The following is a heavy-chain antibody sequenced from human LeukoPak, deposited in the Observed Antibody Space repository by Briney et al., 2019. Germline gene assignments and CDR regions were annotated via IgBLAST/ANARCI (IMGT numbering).Heavy chain of an antibody. CDR3: ARSKSTTIDP. CDR1: GYTFTGSY. CDR2: INPNSGNT. D-gene: IGHD4-11*01. J-gene: IGHJ5*02. Sequence: ASVKVSCKASGYTFTGSYMHWVRQAPGQGLEWMGWINPNSGNTGYAQKFQGRVTMTRNTSISTAYMELSSLRSEDTAVYYCARSKSTTIDPWGQGTLVTVSS. V-gene: IGHV1-8*02.